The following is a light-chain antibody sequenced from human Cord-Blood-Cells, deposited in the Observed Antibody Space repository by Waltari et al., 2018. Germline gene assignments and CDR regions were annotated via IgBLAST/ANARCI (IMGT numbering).Light chain of an antibody. Sequence: DIVMTQSPLSLPVTPGEPAYIPCRSSQTLLHSNGYNYLDWYLQKPGQSPQLLIYLGSNRASGVPERFSGSGSGTDFTLKIRRVEDEDVGVYYCMQALQTPYTFGQGTKLEIK. J-gene: IGKJ2*01. CDR2: LGS. CDR3: MQALQTPYT. V-gene: IGKV2-28*01. CDR1: QTLLHSNGYNY.